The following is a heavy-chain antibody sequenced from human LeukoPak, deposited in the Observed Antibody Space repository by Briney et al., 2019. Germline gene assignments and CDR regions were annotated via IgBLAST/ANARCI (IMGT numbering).Heavy chain of an antibody. J-gene: IGHJ4*02. CDR2: MYYSGST. CDR1: GGSISSSSYY. D-gene: IGHD3-16*01. Sequence: SETLSLTCTVSGGSISSSSYYWGWIRQPPGKGLEWIGTMYYSGSTYYDPSLKSRVTISVDTSRNQFSPRLNSVTAADTSVYYCVRQGEGGRAFDYWGQGTLVTVSS. CDR3: VRQGEGGRAFDY. V-gene: IGHV4-39*01.